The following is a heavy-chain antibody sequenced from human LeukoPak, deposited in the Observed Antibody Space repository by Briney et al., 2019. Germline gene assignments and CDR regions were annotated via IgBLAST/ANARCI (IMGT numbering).Heavy chain of an antibody. J-gene: IGHJ4*02. V-gene: IGHV4-39*07. Sequence: SEALSLTCAVSGGSISSSNYYWGWIRQPPGQGLEWIGSIYYSGNTNYNPSLKSRVTISVDKSKNQFSLKLSSVTAADTAMYYCAAAVKYYYDSSGYYYDYWGQGTLVTVSS. CDR1: GGSISSSNYY. CDR3: AAAVKYYYDSSGYYYDY. CDR2: IYYSGNT. D-gene: IGHD3-22*01.